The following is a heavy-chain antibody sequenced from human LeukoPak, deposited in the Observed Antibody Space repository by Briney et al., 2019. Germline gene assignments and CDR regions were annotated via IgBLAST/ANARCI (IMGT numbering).Heavy chain of an antibody. D-gene: IGHD6-13*01. J-gene: IGHJ4*02. CDR2: ISYDGINT. CDR3: ARDPGYSSSWYLDY. Sequence: GRSLRLSCAASGFTFNSYALHWVRQAPGKGLEGVAVISYDGINTYYADSVTGRFTISRDNSKHTLYLQMNSLRTDDTAAYYCARDPGYSSSWYLDYWGQGTLVTVSS. V-gene: IGHV3-30*01. CDR1: GFTFNSYA.